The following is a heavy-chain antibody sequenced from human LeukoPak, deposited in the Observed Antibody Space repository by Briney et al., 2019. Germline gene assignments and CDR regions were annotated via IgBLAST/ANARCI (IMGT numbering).Heavy chain of an antibody. CDR2: INQDGSEG. Sequence: GGSLRLSCAASGFTFTKYWMAWVRQTPEKGLEWVANINQDGSEGYYLDSVKGRFTISRDNAKNSLYLQMNSLRAEDTALYYCAKGPSITMIGFDPWGQGTLVTVSS. V-gene: IGHV3-7*03. D-gene: IGHD3-22*01. CDR3: AKGPSITMIGFDP. J-gene: IGHJ5*02. CDR1: GFTFTKYW.